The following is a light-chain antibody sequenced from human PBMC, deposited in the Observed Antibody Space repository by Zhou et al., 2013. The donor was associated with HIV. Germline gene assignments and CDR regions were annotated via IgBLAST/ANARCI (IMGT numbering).Light chain of an antibody. J-gene: IGKJ5*01. CDR3: QQFGTSSIT. CDR1: QSVSSSY. CDR2: GAS. Sequence: EIVLTQSPGTLSLSPGERATLSCRASQSVSSSYLAWYQHKPGQAPRLLIYGASNRATGIPDRFSGSGSGTEFTLTISSLQSEDFAVYYCQQFGTSSITFGQGTRLEIK. V-gene: IGKV3-20*01.